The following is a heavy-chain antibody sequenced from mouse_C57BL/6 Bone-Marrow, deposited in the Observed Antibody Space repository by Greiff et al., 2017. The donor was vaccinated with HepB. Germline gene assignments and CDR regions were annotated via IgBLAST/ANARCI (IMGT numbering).Heavy chain of an antibody. D-gene: IGHD2-13*01. CDR3: TRLTWGYFDV. J-gene: IGHJ1*03. Sequence: QVQLQQSGAELVRPGASGYTFTDYEMHCVKQTPVHGLEWIGAIDPETCGTAYNQKFKGKATLTADKSSSTAYMELRSLTSEDSAVYYCTRLTWGYFDVWGTGTTVTGSS. CDR1: GYTFTDYE. V-gene: IGHV1-23*01. CDR2: IDPETCGT.